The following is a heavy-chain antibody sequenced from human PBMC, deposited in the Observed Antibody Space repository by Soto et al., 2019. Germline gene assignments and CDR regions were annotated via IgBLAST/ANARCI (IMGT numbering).Heavy chain of an antibody. Sequence: QVQLQESGPGLVKPSQTLSLTCTVSGGSISSGGYYWSWIRQHPGKGLEWIGYIYYSGSTYYNPSRKSRVTISVDTSKNQCSLKLSSVTAADTAVYYCARAPGIVVVPAASKYYYYYGMDVWGQGTTVTVSS. CDR2: IYYSGST. J-gene: IGHJ6*02. CDR1: GGSISSGGYY. CDR3: ARAPGIVVVPAASKYYYYYGMDV. V-gene: IGHV4-31*03. D-gene: IGHD2-2*01.